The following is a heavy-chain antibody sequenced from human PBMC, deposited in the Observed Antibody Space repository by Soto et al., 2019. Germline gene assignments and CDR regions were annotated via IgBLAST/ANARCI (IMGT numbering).Heavy chain of an antibody. CDR3: ARGPYYDILTGYYSNYYYYYMDV. CDR2: INHSGST. V-gene: IGHV4-34*01. J-gene: IGHJ6*03. D-gene: IGHD3-9*01. Sequence: LSLTCAVYGGSFSGYYWSWIRQPPGKGLEWIGEINHSGSTNYNPSLKSRVTISVDTSKNQFSLKLSSVTAADTAVYYCARGPYYDILTGYYSNYYYYYMDVWGKGTTVTVSS. CDR1: GGSFSGYY.